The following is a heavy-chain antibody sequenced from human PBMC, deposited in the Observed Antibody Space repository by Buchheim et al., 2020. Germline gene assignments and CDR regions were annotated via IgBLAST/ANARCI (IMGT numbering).Heavy chain of an antibody. D-gene: IGHD6-13*01. CDR3: AKNVGSGIAARLDY. CDR2: IGVSGDST. CDR1: GFTFNSYV. Sequence: EVQLLESGGVLVQPGGSLRLSCAASGFTFNSYVMTWVRQAPGKGLEWVSTIGVSGDSTYYADSVKGRFTISRDNFKNTLNLQMNSLRAEDTAVYYCAKNVGSGIAARLDYWGQGTL. V-gene: IGHV3-23*01. J-gene: IGHJ4*02.